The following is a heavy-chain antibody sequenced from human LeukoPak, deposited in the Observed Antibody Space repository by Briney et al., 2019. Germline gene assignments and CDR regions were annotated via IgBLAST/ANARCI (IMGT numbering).Heavy chain of an antibody. D-gene: IGHD4-23*01. J-gene: IGHJ2*01. CDR2: ISYDGSNK. V-gene: IGHV3-30*18. CDR3: AKDLCSTVVTPLCWYFDL. Sequence: QPGGSLRLSCAASGFTFSSYGMHWVRQAPGKGLEWVAVISYDGSNKYYADSVKGRFTISRDNSKNTLYLQMNSLRAGDTAVYYCAKDLCSTVVTPLCWYFDLWGRGTLVTVSS. CDR1: GFTFSSYG.